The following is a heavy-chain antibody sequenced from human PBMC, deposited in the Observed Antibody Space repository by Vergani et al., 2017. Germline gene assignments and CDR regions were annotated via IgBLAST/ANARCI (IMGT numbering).Heavy chain of an antibody. CDR1: GYIFSNFW. CDR3: ASWGHGSENGGAFQL. V-gene: IGHV5-51*01. Sequence: EKQLVQSGSETKKPGESLKISCQAFGYIFSNFWIGWVRQRPGRGLEWMGIIYPGDSEVKSNPTFRGQVIFSVDTSVNTAYLQWRSLQASDTATYFCASWGHGSENGGAFQLWGQGTNITVSS. D-gene: IGHD3-10*01. CDR2: IYPGDSEV. J-gene: IGHJ3*01.